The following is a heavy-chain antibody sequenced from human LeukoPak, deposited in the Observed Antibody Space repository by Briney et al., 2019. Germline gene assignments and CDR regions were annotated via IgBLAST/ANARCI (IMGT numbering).Heavy chain of an antibody. Sequence: GGSLRLSCAASGFTFNNYAMSWVRQAPGKGPEWVSTIGFGDDSAYYADSVKGRFTISRDNSKNTLYLQMNYLRAEDTAVYYCAKDPTSVGGRHDWLLDSWGQGTLVTVSS. J-gene: IGHJ5*02. CDR1: GFTFNNYA. CDR3: AKDPTSVGGRHDWLLDS. CDR2: IGFGDDSA. D-gene: IGHD3-9*01. V-gene: IGHV3-23*01.